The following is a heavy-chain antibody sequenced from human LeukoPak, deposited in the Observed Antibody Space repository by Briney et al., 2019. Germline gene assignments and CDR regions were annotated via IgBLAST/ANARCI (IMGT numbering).Heavy chain of an antibody. V-gene: IGHV4-59*11. CDR1: GGSISSHY. Sequence: SETLSLTCTVSGGSISSHYWSWIRQPPGKGLEWIGYIYYSGSTNYNPSLKSRLTISVDTSKNQFSLKLSSVTAADTAVYYCARGESRDYFDYWGQGTLVTVSS. CDR2: IYYSGST. J-gene: IGHJ4*02. CDR3: ARGESRDYFDY.